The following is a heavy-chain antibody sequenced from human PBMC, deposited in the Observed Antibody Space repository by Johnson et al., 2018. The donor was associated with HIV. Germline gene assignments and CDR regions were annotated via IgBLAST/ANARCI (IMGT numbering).Heavy chain of an antibody. Sequence: VHLVESGGGVVRPGGSLRLSCVGSGFTFDDYALSWVRQPPGKGLEWVSGISWNGGSTAYADSVKGRFTISRDNAKNSLYLQMHSLRAEDTALYYCAKDSRRAAAGRIGLCAFDIWGQGTMVTVSS. CDR2: ISWNGGST. D-gene: IGHD6-13*01. CDR1: GFTFDDYA. J-gene: IGHJ3*02. CDR3: AKDSRRAAAGRIGLCAFDI. V-gene: IGHV3-20*04.